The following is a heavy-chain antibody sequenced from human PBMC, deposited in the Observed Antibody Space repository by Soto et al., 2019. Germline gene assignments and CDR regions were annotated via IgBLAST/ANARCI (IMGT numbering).Heavy chain of an antibody. CDR1: GGAISGYY. Sequence: TLSLTCTVSGGAISGYYWTWIRQSAGKGLEWIGRIYSSGGTKYNPSLQSRVTMSLDTSKNQFSLRLSSVTAADTAVYYCARGQRFSDSFDPWGQGTLVTVSS. J-gene: IGHJ5*02. V-gene: IGHV4-4*07. CDR2: IYSSGGT. CDR3: ARGQRFSDSFDP. D-gene: IGHD3-3*01.